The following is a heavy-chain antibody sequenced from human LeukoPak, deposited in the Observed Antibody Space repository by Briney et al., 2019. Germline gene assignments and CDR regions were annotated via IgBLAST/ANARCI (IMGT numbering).Heavy chain of an antibody. V-gene: IGHV1-18*01. D-gene: IGHD3-22*01. CDR1: GYTFTSYG. Sequence: ASVKVSCKASGYTFTSYGISWVRQAPEQGLEWMGWISAYNGNTNYAQKLQGRVTMTTDTSTSTAYMELRSLRSDDTAVYYCARDSQTYYYDSSGYYSDAFDIWGQGTMVTVSS. CDR3: ARDSQTYYYDSSGYYSDAFDI. CDR2: ISAYNGNT. J-gene: IGHJ3*02.